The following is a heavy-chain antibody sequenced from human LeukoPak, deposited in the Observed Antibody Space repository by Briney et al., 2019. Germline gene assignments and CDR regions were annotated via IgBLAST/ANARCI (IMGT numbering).Heavy chain of an antibody. J-gene: IGHJ4*02. D-gene: IGHD3-22*01. CDR1: GFTFTDYY. Sequence: ASVKVSCKASGFTFTDYYIHWVRQAPGQGLEWMGWINPNSGGTNYAQKFQDRVTMTRDTSISTAYMELSRLRSDDTAVYYCARAFYDSSGYYPGSFDYWGQGTLVTVSS. CDR2: INPNSGGT. CDR3: ARAFYDSSGYYPGSFDY. V-gene: IGHV1-2*02.